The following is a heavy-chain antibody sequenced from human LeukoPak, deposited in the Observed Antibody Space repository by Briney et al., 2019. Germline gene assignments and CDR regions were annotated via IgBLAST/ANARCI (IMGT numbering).Heavy chain of an antibody. CDR1: GYTFTSYG. CDR2: ISAYNGNT. J-gene: IGHJ4*02. Sequence: GASVTVSCKASGYTFTSYGISWVRQAPGQGLEWMGWISAYNGNTNYAQKLQGRVTMTTDTSTSTAYMELRSLRSDDTAVYYCARAFTMVRGAPFGYWGQGTLVTVSS. CDR3: ARAFTMVRGAPFGY. D-gene: IGHD3-10*01. V-gene: IGHV1-18*01.